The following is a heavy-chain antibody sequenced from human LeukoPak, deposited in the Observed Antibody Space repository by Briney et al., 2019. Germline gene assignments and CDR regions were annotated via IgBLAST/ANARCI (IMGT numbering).Heavy chain of an antibody. Sequence: PGGSLRLSCAASGFSFSSYSMNWVRQGPGKGLEWVSYISSSSSTIYYADSVKGRFTISRDNAKNSLYLQMNSLRAEDTVVYYCARDPVWFGELPTYFDYWGQGTLVTVSS. CDR3: ARDPVWFGELPTYFDY. CDR1: GFSFSSYS. V-gene: IGHV3-48*01. J-gene: IGHJ4*02. D-gene: IGHD3-10*01. CDR2: ISSSSSTI.